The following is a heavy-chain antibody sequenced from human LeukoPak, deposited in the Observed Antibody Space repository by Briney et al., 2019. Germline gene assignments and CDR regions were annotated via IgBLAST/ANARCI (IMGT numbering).Heavy chain of an antibody. J-gene: IGHJ4*02. Sequence: PGGSLRLSCAASGFTFSSYGMHWVRQAPGKGLEWVAVISYDGSNKYYADSVKGRFTISRDNSKNTLYLQMNSLRAEDTAVYYCAKDTYYYDSSGYYEYYFDYWGQGTLVTVSS. V-gene: IGHV3-30*18. CDR1: GFTFSSYG. D-gene: IGHD3-22*01. CDR3: AKDTYYYDSSGYYEYYFDY. CDR2: ISYDGSNK.